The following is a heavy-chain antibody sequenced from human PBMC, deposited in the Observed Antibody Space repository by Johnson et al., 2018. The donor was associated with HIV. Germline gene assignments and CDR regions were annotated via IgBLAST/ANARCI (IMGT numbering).Heavy chain of an antibody. J-gene: IGHJ3*02. CDR1: GFTFDDYA. D-gene: IGHD3-16*01. CDR3: ARPFLLWGGSAFDI. CDR2: ISWNSGSI. V-gene: IGHV3-9*01. Sequence: EVQLVESGGGLVQPGRSLRLSCAASGFTFDDYAMHWVRQAPGKGLEWVSGISWNSGSIGYADSVKGRFTISRDNAKNSLYLQMNSLRAEDTAVYYCARPFLLWGGSAFDIWGQGTMVTVSS.